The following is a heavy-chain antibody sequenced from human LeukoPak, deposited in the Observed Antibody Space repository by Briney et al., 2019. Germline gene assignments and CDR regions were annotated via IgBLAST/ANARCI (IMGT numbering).Heavy chain of an antibody. CDR1: GFTFSSSW. Sequence: PGGSLRLSCAASGFTFSSSWMHWVRQAPGKGLVWVSRITRDVSSTTYADCVKGRFTTSRDNAKNRLYLQMDSLRDDDTAVYYCARDPGYESWSPFWGGMDVWGNGTTVIVFS. J-gene: IGHJ6*04. CDR3: ARDPGYESWSPFWGGMDV. CDR2: ITRDVSST. D-gene: IGHD3-16*01. V-gene: IGHV3-74*01.